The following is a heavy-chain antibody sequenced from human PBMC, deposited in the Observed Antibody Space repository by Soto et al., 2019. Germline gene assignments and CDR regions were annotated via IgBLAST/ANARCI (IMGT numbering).Heavy chain of an antibody. CDR3: ARGEAAAGYYYYGMDV. CDR2: IYYSGST. V-gene: IGHV4-59*01. J-gene: IGHJ6*02. D-gene: IGHD6-13*01. Sequence: SETLSLTCTVSGGSISRYYWSWIRQPPGKGLEWIGYIYYSGSTNYNPSLKSRVTISVDTSKNQFSLKLSSVTAADTAVYYCARGEAAAGYYYYGMDVWGQGTTVTVSS. CDR1: GGSISRYY.